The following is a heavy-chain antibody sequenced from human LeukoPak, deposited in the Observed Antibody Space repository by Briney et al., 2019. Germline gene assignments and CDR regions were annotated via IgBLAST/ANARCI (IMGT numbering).Heavy chain of an antibody. D-gene: IGHD6-19*01. CDR2: IYYSGST. Sequence: SETLSLTCTVSGGSISSSSYYWGWIRQPPGKGLEWIGSIYYSGSTYYNPSLKSRVTISVDTSKNQFSLKLSSVTAADTAAYYCARSSIAVAGPYYFDYWGQGTLVTVSS. CDR3: ARSSIAVAGPYYFDY. V-gene: IGHV4-39*01. CDR1: GGSISSSSYY. J-gene: IGHJ4*02.